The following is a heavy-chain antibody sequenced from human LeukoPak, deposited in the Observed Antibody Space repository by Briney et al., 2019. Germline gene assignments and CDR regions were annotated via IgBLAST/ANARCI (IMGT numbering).Heavy chain of an antibody. V-gene: IGHV4-61*02. J-gene: IGHJ6*03. CDR1: GGSISSGSYY. CDR3: AREKVVTPYYYYYYMDV. D-gene: IGHD4-23*01. Sequence: SQTLSLTCTVSGGSISSGSYYWSWIRQPAGKGLEGIGRIYTSGSTNYNPSLKSRVTISVDTSKNQFSLKLSSVTAADTAVYYCAREKVVTPYYYYYYMDVWGKGTTVTVSS. CDR2: IYTSGST.